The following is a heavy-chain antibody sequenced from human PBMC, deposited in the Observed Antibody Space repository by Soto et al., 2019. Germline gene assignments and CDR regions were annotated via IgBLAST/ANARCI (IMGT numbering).Heavy chain of an antibody. CDR2: IYYSGST. J-gene: IGHJ6*02. CDR1: GGSISSGGYY. V-gene: IGHV4-31*03. Sequence: QGQLQESGPGLVKPSQTLSLTCTVSGGSISSGGYYWSWIRQHPGKGLVWIGYIYYSGSTYYNPSLKSRVTISVDTSKNQFSLKLSSVTAADTAVYYCARDRLPYCISTSCVGYYYYGMDVWGQGNTVTVSS. D-gene: IGHD2-2*01. CDR3: ARDRLPYCISTSCVGYYYYGMDV.